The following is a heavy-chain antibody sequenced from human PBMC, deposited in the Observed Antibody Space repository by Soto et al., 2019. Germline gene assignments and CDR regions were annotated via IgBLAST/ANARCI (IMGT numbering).Heavy chain of an antibody. CDR3: ARRAVAGDDSLWYFDL. D-gene: IGHD3-22*01. CDR1: GFTVSSNY. Sequence: GGSLRLSCAASGFTVSSNYMSWVRQAPGKGLEWVSVIYSGGSTYYADSVKGRFTISRHNSKNTLYLQMNSLRAEDTAVYYCARRAVAGDDSLWYFDLWGRGARVTVSS. V-gene: IGHV3-53*04. J-gene: IGHJ2*01. CDR2: IYSGGST.